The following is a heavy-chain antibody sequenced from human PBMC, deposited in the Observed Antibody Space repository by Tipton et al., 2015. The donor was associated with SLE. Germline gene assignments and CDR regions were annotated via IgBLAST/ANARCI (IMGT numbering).Heavy chain of an antibody. V-gene: IGHV4-59*08. CDR3: ARHSPNWFDP. Sequence: TLSLTCTVSGGSISNYYWNWIRQPPGKGLEWIAYTGSTHYNPSLKSRVTISVDTSTNQFSLKLSSVTAADPAVYYCARHSPNWFDPWGQGMLVTVSS. J-gene: IGHJ5*02. CDR2: TGST. CDR1: GGSISNYY.